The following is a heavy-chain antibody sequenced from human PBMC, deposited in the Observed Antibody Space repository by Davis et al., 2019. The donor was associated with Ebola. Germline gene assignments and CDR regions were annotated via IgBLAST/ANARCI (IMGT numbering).Heavy chain of an antibody. CDR1: GYTFTSYG. CDR3: AREGATVTTAWFDP. D-gene: IGHD4-11*01. J-gene: IGHJ5*02. Sequence: SVTVSCKASGYTFTSYGISWVRQAPGQGLEWMGWISAYNGNTNYAQKVQGRVTMTTDTSTSTAYMELRSLRSDDTAVYYCAREGATVTTAWFDPWGQGTLVTVSS. CDR2: ISAYNGNT. V-gene: IGHV1-18*01.